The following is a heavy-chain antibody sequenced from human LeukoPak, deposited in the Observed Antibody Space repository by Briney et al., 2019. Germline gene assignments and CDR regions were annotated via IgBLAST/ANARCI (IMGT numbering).Heavy chain of an antibody. J-gene: IGHJ4*02. CDR2: ISGSAVST. Sequence: GGSLRLSCAPSGFTFSSYAMSWVRQAPGKGPERVATISGSAVSTYYADSVKGRFTISRDNSKNTLSLQMNSLRVEDTAVYYCAKLTTVTFSGWDYWGQGTLVTVSS. CDR1: GFTFSSYA. D-gene: IGHD4-17*01. V-gene: IGHV3-23*01. CDR3: AKLTTVTFSGWDY.